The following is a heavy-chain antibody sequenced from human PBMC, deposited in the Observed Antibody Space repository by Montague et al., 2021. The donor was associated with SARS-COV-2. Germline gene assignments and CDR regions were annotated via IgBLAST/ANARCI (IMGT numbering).Heavy chain of an antibody. CDR2: IDYSRGT. J-gene: IGHJ5*02. Sequence: SETLSLTCTVSGGSMSGHHWSWRRQPPGKGLEWIGYIDYSRGTTYNPSLKSRVTISVDTTKNQFSLLRNSVTAADTTVDYCARGASELPSWGQGALVTVSS. CDR3: ARGASELPS. D-gene: IGHD3-10*01. CDR1: GGSMSGHH. V-gene: IGHV4-59*11.